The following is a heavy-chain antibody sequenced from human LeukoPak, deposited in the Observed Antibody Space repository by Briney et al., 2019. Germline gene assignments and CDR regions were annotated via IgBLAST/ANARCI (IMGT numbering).Heavy chain of an antibody. J-gene: IGHJ4*02. Sequence: SEGSLRLSCAASGFTFSSYAMSWVRQAPGKGLEWVSAISGSGGSTYYADSVKGRFTISRDNSKNTLYLQMNSLRVEDTAVYYCAKGGYCSSSSCYGQELKIDYWGQGTLVTVSS. CDR2: ISGSGGST. V-gene: IGHV3-23*01. D-gene: IGHD2-2*01. CDR3: AKGGYCSSSSCYGQELKIDY. CDR1: GFTFSSYA.